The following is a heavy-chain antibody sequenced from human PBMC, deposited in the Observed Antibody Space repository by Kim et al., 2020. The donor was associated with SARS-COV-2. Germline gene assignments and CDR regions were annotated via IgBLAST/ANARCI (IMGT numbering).Heavy chain of an antibody. CDR2: ISGSGGST. CDR1: GFTFSSYA. D-gene: IGHD3-10*01. CDR3: AKGLRYYGSGSFGAFDI. Sequence: GGSLRLSCAASGFTFSSYAMSWVRQAPGKGLEWVSAISGSGGSTYYADSVKGRFTISRDNSKNTLYLQMNSLRAEDTAVYYCAKGLRYYGSGSFGAFDIWGQGTMVTVSS. J-gene: IGHJ3*02. V-gene: IGHV3-23*01.